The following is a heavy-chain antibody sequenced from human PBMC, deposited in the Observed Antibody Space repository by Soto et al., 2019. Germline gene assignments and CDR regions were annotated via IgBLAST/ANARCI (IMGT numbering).Heavy chain of an antibody. Sequence: AETLSLTCTVSDGSITDYSSVWIRQPAGKGLEWIGRIFISGSTNYTPPLKGRITMSLDTSKNQFSLKLNSATATDTAVYFCARDQGVVVTGDNCVDPWGQGILVTVSS. D-gene: IGHD2-21*02. CDR3: ARDQGVVVTGDNCVDP. V-gene: IGHV4-4*07. CDR2: IFISGST. CDR1: DGSITDYS. J-gene: IGHJ5*02.